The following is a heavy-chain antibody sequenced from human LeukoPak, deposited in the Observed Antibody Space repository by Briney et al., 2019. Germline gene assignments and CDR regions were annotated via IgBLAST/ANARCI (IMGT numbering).Heavy chain of an antibody. CDR1: GFTFSSYA. D-gene: IGHD3-16*01. CDR3: AKRGGYVWGSYYYYMDV. V-gene: IGHV3-23*01. J-gene: IGHJ6*03. Sequence: GGSLRLSCAASGFTFSSYAMSWVRQAPGKGLEWVSAISGSGGSTYYADSVKGRFTISRDNSKNTLYLQMNGLRAEDTAVYYCAKRGGYVWGSYYYYMDVWGKGTTVTVSS. CDR2: ISGSGGST.